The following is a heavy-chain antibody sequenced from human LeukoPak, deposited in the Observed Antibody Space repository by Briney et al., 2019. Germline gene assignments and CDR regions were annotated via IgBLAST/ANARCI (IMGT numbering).Heavy chain of an antibody. CDR3: ARDPSDVNALDL. J-gene: IGHJ3*01. Sequence: ASVKVSCKASGYTFTTYYMHWVRQAPGQGLEWMGIVNPSVGSTTYAQGFQSRVTMSSDTSTSTLYMELSSLRSEDTAVYYCARDPSDVNALDLWGQGTMVTVSS. V-gene: IGHV1-46*01. CDR1: GYTFTTYY. D-gene: IGHD2-2*01. CDR2: VNPSVGST.